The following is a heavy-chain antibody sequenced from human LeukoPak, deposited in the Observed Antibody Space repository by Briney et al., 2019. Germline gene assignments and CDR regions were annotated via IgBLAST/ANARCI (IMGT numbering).Heavy chain of an antibody. D-gene: IGHD3-10*01. CDR3: AKIWFGELRTFDY. J-gene: IGHJ4*02. V-gene: IGHV3-23*01. CDR1: GFTFSSYA. CDR2: ISGSGGST. Sequence: GGSLRLSCAASGFTFSSYAMTWVRQAPGKGLEWVSAISGSGGSTYYADSVKGRFTISRDNSKNTLYPQMNSLRAEDTAVYYCAKIWFGELRTFDYWGQGTLVTVSS.